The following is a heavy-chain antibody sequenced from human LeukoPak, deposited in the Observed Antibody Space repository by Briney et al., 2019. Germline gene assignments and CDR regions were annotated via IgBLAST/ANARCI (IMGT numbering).Heavy chain of an antibody. V-gene: IGHV4-61*02. CDR3: ARDSDDYVWGSTNYFDY. J-gene: IGHJ4*02. CDR1: GGSISSGSYY. D-gene: IGHD3-16*01. Sequence: SQTLSLTCTVSGGSISSGSYYWSWIRQPAGKGLEWIGRIYTSGSTNYNPSLKSRVTISVDTSKNQFSLKLSPVTAADTAVYYCARDSDDYVWGSTNYFDYWGQGTLVTVSS. CDR2: IYTSGST.